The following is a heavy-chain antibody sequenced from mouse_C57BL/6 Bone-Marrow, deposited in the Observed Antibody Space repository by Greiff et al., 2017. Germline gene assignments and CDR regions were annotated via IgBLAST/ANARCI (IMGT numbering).Heavy chain of an antibody. Sequence: VKLQESGPELVKPGASVKISCKASGYAFSSSWMNWVKQRPGKGLEWIGRIYPGDGDTNYNGKFKGKATLTADKSSITAYMQLSSLTSEDSAVYFCARSITTVVDYYAMDYWGQGTSVTVSS. CDR3: ARSITTVVDYYAMDY. CDR1: GYAFSSSW. V-gene: IGHV1-82*01. J-gene: IGHJ4*01. CDR2: IYPGDGDT. D-gene: IGHD1-1*01.